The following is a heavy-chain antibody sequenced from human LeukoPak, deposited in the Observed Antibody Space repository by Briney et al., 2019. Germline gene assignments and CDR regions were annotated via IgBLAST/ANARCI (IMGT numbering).Heavy chain of an antibody. CDR2: INHSGST. CDR1: GGSFSGYY. Sequence: PSETLSLTCAVYGGSFSGYYWSWIRQPPGKGLEWIGEINHSGSTNYNPSLKSRVTISVDTSKNQFSLKLSSVTAADTAVYYCARGANSNYVYDYWDQGTLVTVSS. V-gene: IGHV4-34*01. J-gene: IGHJ4*02. D-gene: IGHD4-11*01. CDR3: ARGANSNYVYDY.